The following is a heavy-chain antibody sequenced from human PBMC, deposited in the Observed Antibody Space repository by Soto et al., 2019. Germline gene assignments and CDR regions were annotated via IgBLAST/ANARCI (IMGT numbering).Heavy chain of an antibody. CDR1: GYSFARYW. V-gene: IGHV5-51*01. D-gene: IGHD6-6*01. CDR3: ARTRSFTLGFYYDGMDV. Sequence: PGESLKLSCQGSGYSFARYWIGWVRQMPGKDLEWMGIIYPGDSDTRYSPSFQGQVTISADKSLRTAYLQWTSLKASDTALYYCARTRSFTLGFYYDGMDVWGQGTTVTVSS. J-gene: IGHJ6*02. CDR2: IYPGDSDT.